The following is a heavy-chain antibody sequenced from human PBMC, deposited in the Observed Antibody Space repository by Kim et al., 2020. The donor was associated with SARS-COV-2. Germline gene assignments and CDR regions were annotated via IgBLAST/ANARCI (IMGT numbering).Heavy chain of an antibody. D-gene: IGHD7-27*01. Sequence: GGSLRLSCAASGFTFSSYGMHWVRQAPGKGLEWVAVISYDGSNKYYADSVKGRFTISRDNSKNTLYLQMNSLRAEDTAVYYCAKDFAASGRWGCYYYYYGMDVWGQGTTVTVSS. CDR3: AKDFAASGRWGCYYYYYGMDV. J-gene: IGHJ6*02. V-gene: IGHV3-30*18. CDR1: GFTFSSYG. CDR2: ISYDGSNK.